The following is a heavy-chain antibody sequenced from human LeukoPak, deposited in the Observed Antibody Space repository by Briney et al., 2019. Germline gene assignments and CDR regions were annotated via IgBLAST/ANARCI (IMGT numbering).Heavy chain of an antibody. V-gene: IGHV1-69*01. Sequence: PVYGTTNYAQKFQGRVTITADESTGTVYMELNTLRSEDTAVYYCARAGPPSRDYYYYMDVWGTGTMVTVAS. CDR2: PVYGTT. CDR3: ARAGPPSRDYYYYMDV. J-gene: IGHJ6*03.